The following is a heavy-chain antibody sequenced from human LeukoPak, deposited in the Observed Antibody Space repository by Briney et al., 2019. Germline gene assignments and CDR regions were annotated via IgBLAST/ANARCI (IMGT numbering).Heavy chain of an antibody. CDR1: GFTFDDYA. D-gene: IGHD3-22*01. V-gene: IGHV3-9*01. CDR2: ISWNSGSI. J-gene: IGHJ4*02. CDR3: AKGYYYDRSGYPLDY. Sequence: PGGSLRLSCAASGFTFDDYAMHWVRQAPGKGLEWVSGISWNSGSIGYADSVKGRFTISRDNAKNSLYLQMNSLRAEDTAWYYCAKGYYYDRSGYPLDYWGQGTPVTVSS.